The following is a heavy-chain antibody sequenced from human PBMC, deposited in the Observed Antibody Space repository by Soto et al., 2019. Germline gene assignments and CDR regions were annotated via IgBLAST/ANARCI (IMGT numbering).Heavy chain of an antibody. J-gene: IGHJ4*02. D-gene: IGHD3-22*01. Sequence: SETLSLTCTVSCGSISSGGYYWSWIRQHPGKGLEWIGYIYYSGSTYYNPSLKSRVTISVDTSKNQFSLKLSSVTAADTAVYYCAIGANYYDSSGYPWYYFDYWGQGTLVTVSS. CDR3: AIGANYYDSSGYPWYYFDY. V-gene: IGHV4-31*03. CDR2: IYYSGST. CDR1: CGSISSGGYY.